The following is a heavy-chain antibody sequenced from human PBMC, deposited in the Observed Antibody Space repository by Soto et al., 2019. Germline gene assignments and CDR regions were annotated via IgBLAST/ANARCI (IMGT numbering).Heavy chain of an antibody. V-gene: IGHV3-30*18. Sequence: GGSLRLSCAASGFTFSSYGMHWVRQAPGKGLEWVAVISYDGSNKYYADSVKGRFTISRDNSKNTLYLQMNSLRAEDTAVYYCAKDRGYDYYYYMDVWGKGTTVTVSS. J-gene: IGHJ6*03. D-gene: IGHD3-16*01. CDR3: AKDRGYDYYYYMDV. CDR2: ISYDGSNK. CDR1: GFTFSSYG.